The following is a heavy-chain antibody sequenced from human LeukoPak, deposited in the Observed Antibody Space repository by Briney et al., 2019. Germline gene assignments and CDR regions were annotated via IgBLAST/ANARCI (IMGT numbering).Heavy chain of an antibody. V-gene: IGHV4-59*01. CDR2: THYSGST. J-gene: IGHJ4*02. Sequence: PSETLSLTCTVSGGSISDYYWNWIRQSPGKGLEWIGYTHYSGSTSCNPSLKSRVTISVDTSKNQFSLKLNSVTAADTAVYYCARGPTGSHFDYWGQGTLVTVSS. CDR3: ARGPTGSHFDY. CDR1: GGSISDYY. D-gene: IGHD3-9*01.